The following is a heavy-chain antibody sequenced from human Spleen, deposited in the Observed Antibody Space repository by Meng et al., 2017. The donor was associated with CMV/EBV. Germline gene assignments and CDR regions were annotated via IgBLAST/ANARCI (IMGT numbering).Heavy chain of an antibody. Sequence: LTFIVSGGSINTNLWWSWVRQPPGKGLEWIGEVSHTGSTLYTPSLKSRVTISVDKAKNHFSLRLTSVTAADTGVYFCARSPGFYSLDYWGLGTLVTVSS. D-gene: IGHD2-15*01. CDR1: GGSINTNLW. CDR3: ARSPGFYSLDY. J-gene: IGHJ4*02. V-gene: IGHV4-4*01. CDR2: VSHTGST.